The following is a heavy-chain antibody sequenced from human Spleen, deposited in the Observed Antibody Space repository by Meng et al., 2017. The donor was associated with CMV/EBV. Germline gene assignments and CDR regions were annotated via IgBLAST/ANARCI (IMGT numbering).Heavy chain of an antibody. CDR1: GFTFSSYA. V-gene: IGHV3-23*01. CDR2: VSGNGGST. Sequence: GGSLRLSCVASGFTFSSYAMNWVRQAAGKGLEWVSTVSGNGGSTYYADSVKGRFTISRDNYKNTLYVQMNSLRAEDTAVYYCAKSHITILRGGFGNWGQGTLVTVSS. D-gene: IGHD3-10*01. CDR3: AKSHITILRGGFGN. J-gene: IGHJ4*02.